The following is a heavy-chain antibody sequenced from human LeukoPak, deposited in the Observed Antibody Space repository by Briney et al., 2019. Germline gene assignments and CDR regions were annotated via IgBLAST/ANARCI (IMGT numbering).Heavy chain of an antibody. Sequence: GGSLRLSCAASGFTFSSYWMSWVRQAPGKGLEWVVNIKQDGSEKYYVDSVKGRFTISRDNAKNSLYLQMNSLRAEDTAVYYCVRDRSMIGIDCWGQGTLVTVSS. CDR1: GFTFSSYW. J-gene: IGHJ4*02. CDR2: IKQDGSEK. V-gene: IGHV3-7*01. CDR3: VRDRSMIGIDC. D-gene: IGHD3-22*01.